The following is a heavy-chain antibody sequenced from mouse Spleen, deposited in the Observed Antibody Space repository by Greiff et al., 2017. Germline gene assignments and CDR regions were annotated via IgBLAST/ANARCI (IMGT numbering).Heavy chain of an antibody. Sequence: EVMLVESGGDLVKPGGSLKLSCAASGFTFSSYGMSWVRQTPDKRLEWVATISSGGSYTYYPDSVKGRFTISRDNAKNTLYLQMSSLKSEDTAMYYCARQGTTVVATSFDYWGQGTTLTVSS. V-gene: IGHV5-6*01. CDR1: GFTFSSYG. CDR3: ARQGTTVVATSFDY. J-gene: IGHJ2*01. CDR2: ISSGGSYT. D-gene: IGHD1-1*01.